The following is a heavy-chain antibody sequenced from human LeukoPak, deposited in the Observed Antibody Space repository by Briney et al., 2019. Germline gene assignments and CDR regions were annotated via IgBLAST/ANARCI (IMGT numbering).Heavy chain of an antibody. V-gene: IGHV1-69*05. Sequence: GASVKVSCKASGGTFGSYAISWVRQAPGQGLEWVGGIIPIFSTANYAQKFQGRVTITTDESTSTAYMELSSLRSEDTAVYYCARDNIAATRPGGFDYWGQGTLVTVSS. CDR3: ARDNIAATRPGGFDY. D-gene: IGHD6-13*01. CDR1: GGTFGSYA. J-gene: IGHJ4*02. CDR2: IIPIFSTA.